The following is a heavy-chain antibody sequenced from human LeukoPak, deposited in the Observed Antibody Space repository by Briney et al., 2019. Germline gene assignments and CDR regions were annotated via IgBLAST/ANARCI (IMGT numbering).Heavy chain of an antibody. J-gene: IGHJ4*02. CDR3: ARSGYGSRWYFFDH. V-gene: IGHV3-48*02. D-gene: IGHD6-13*01. CDR1: GFTFSNYA. Sequence: GGSLRLSCAASGFTFSNYAMTWVRQAPGKGLEWVSHISSSSSSIYYADSVKGRFSISRDNAKNSLYLQMNSLRDEDTAVYYCARSGYGSRWYFFDHWGQGTLVTVSS. CDR2: ISSSSSSI.